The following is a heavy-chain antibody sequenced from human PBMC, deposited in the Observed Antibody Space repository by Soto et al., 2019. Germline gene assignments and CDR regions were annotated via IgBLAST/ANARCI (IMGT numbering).Heavy chain of an antibody. CDR3: ARDYYRFNSGYGFSMDV. D-gene: IGHD5-12*01. CDR1: GFTFSSYA. V-gene: IGHV3-30-3*01. Sequence: QVQLVESGGGVVQPGRSLRLSCAASGFTFSSYAMHWVRQAPGKGLEWVAVISYDGSNKYYADSVKGRFTISRANSKNXXYLQMNSLRAEDTAVYYCARDYYRFNSGYGFSMDVWGQGTTVTVSS. J-gene: IGHJ6*02. CDR2: ISYDGSNK.